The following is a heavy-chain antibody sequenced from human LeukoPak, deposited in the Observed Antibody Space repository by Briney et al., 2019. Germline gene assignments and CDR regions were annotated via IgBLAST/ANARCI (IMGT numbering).Heavy chain of an antibody. CDR1: GGTFSSYA. J-gene: IGHJ6*03. Sequence: ASVKVSCKASGGTFSSYAISWVRQAPGQGLEWMGGIIPIFGTANYAQKFQGRVTITADESMSTAYMELSSLRSEDTAVYYCARGWVDPSPGSYYYYYMDVWGKGTTVIVSS. V-gene: IGHV1-69*13. D-gene: IGHD3-16*01. CDR2: IIPIFGTA. CDR3: ARGWVDPSPGSYYYYYMDV.